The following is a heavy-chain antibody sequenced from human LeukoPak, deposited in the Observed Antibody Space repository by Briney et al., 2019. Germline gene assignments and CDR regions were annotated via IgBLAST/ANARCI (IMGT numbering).Heavy chain of an antibody. D-gene: IGHD4-23*01. J-gene: IGHJ4*02. V-gene: IGHV3-48*03. CDR1: GFTFDDYG. CDR2: ISSSGSTI. CDR3: ASGLPATVVTPSCDY. Sequence: GGSLRLSCAASGFTFDDYGMSWVRQAPGKGLEWVSYISSSGSTIYYADSVKGRFTISRDNAKNSLYLQMNSLRAEDTAVYYCASGLPATVVTPSCDYWGQGTLVTVSS.